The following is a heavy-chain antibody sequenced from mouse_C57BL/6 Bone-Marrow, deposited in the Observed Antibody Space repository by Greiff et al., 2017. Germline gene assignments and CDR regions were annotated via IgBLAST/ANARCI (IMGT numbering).Heavy chain of an antibody. CDR3: TALITCAY. D-gene: IGHD1-2*01. Sequence: EVKLMESGGGLVQPGGSMKLSCVASGFTFSNYWMNWVRQSPEQGLEWVAQIRLKSDNYATHYAVSVKGRFTISRDDSKSSVYLQMNNLRAEDTGIYYCTALITCAYGGQGTLVTVSA. CDR2: IRLKSDNYAT. CDR1: GFTFSNYW. V-gene: IGHV6-3*01. J-gene: IGHJ3*01.